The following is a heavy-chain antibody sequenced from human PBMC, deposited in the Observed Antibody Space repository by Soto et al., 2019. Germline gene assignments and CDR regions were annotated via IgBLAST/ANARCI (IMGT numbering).Heavy chain of an antibody. CDR1: GYRFTSYW. Sequence: GESLKISCKGSGYRFTSYWIAWVRQLPGKGLEFMGIIYPYDSETRYSPSFQGLVTISADRSVSTAYLQWSSLKTSDTAIYYCTRHTSDRYGRDSWGQGTLVTVSS. CDR2: IYPYDSET. J-gene: IGHJ5*01. V-gene: IGHV5-51*01. D-gene: IGHD5-18*01. CDR3: TRHTSDRYGRDS.